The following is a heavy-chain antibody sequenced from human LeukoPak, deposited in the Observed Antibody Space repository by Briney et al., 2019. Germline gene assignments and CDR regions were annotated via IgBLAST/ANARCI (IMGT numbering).Heavy chain of an antibody. CDR3: ARDQYDAWSRRGNFDS. J-gene: IGHJ4*02. CDR2: IKLDGSEK. D-gene: IGHD3-3*01. CDR1: GFTFSSYW. Sequence: GGSLRLSCAASGFTFSSYWMSWVRQAPGKGLEWVANIKLDGSEKYYVDSVEGRFSISRDNAKNSLYLQMNSLRIEDTAVFYCARDQYDAWSRRGNFDSWGQGTLVIVSS. V-gene: IGHV3-7*03.